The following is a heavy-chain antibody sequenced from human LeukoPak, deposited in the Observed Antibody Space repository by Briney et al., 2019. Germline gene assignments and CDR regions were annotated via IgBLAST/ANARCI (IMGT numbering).Heavy chain of an antibody. J-gene: IGHJ4*02. CDR3: ARGYCSGGTCYRTFFDY. V-gene: IGHV1-69*04. D-gene: IGHD2-15*01. Sequence: ASVKVSCKASGGTFSSYAISWVRQAPGQGLEWMGRIIPILGIANYAQKFQGRVTITADKSTSTAYMELSSLRSEDTAVYYCARGYCSGGTCYRTFFDYWGQGTLVTVSS. CDR1: GGTFSSYA. CDR2: IIPILGIA.